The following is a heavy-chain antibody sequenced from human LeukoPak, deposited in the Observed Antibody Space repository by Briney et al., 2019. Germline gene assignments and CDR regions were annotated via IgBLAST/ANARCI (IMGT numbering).Heavy chain of an antibody. CDR1: GYTFINYG. V-gene: IGHV7-4-1*02. CDR3: ASGEAVAGTGFDY. CDR2: ISAYTGNP. Sequence: ASVKVSCKSSGYTFINYGISWVRQAPGQGLEWMGWISAYTGNPTYAQGFTGRFVFSLDTSVSTAYLQISSLKAEDTAVYYCASGEAVAGTGFDYWGQGTLVTVSS. J-gene: IGHJ4*02. D-gene: IGHD6-19*01.